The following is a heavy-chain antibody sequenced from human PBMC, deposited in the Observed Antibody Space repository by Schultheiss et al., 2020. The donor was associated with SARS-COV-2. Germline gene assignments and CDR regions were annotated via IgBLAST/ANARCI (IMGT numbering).Heavy chain of an antibody. CDR1: GFTFSSYE. CDR2: ISYDGSNK. J-gene: IGHJ6*02. D-gene: IGHD5/OR15-5a*01. CDR3: ARDSVRGRYYYYGMDV. Sequence: GGSLRLSCAASGFTFSSYEMNWVRQAPGKGLEWVAVISYDGSNKYYAESVKGRFTISRDNFKNTLYLQMNSLRAEDTAVYYCARDSVRGRYYYYGMDVWGQGTTVTVSS. V-gene: IGHV3-30*01.